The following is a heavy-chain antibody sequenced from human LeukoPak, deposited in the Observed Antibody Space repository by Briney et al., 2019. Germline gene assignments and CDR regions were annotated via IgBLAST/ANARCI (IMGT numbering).Heavy chain of an antibody. Sequence: ASVKVSCKASGYTFTGYYMHWVGQAPGQGLEWMGWISAYNGNTNYAQKLQGRVTMTTDTSTSTAYMELRSLRSDDTAVYYCARSTGDWFDPWGQGTLVTVSS. CDR2: ISAYNGNT. J-gene: IGHJ5*02. V-gene: IGHV1-18*04. CDR1: GYTFTGYY. CDR3: ARSTGDWFDP.